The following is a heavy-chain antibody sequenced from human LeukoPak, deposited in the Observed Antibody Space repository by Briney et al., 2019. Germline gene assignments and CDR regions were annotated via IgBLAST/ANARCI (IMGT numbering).Heavy chain of an antibody. CDR3: ARVVYDFWSAYDY. D-gene: IGHD3-3*01. Sequence: PGGSLRLSCAVSGFIFSNYAMNWVRQAPGKGLEWVSAISGSGGSTYYADSVKGRFTISSDNSKNTLYLQMNSLRAEDTALYYCARVVYDFWSAYDYWGQGTLVTVSS. V-gene: IGHV3-23*01. J-gene: IGHJ4*02. CDR2: ISGSGGST. CDR1: GFIFSNYA.